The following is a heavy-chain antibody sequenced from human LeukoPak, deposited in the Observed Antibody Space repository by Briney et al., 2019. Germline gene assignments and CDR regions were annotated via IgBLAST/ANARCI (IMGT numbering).Heavy chain of an antibody. J-gene: IGHJ4*02. V-gene: IGHV3-72*01. D-gene: IGHD3-16*01. CDR1: RFTFSDHY. CDR2: ITTKANSYTT. CDR3: AREWGNLIHHDPHYYFDS. Sequence: GGSLRLSCAASRFTFSDHYMDWLRQAPEKGREWGARITTKANSYTTEYAASVKGRFTISRDESKNSLYMQMNSLNTEDTALYYCAREWGNLIHHDPHYYFDSWGQGTLVTVSS.